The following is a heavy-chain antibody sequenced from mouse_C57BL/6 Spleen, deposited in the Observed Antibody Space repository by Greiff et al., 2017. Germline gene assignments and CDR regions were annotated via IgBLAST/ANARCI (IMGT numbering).Heavy chain of an antibody. J-gene: IGHJ1*03. V-gene: IGHV5-4*01. CDR3: ARGVEGV. D-gene: IGHD1-1*02. Sequence: EVQLVEPGGGLVKPGGSLKFSCAASGFTFSSYAMSWVRQTPEKRLEWVATISDGGSYTYYPDNVKGRFTISRDNTKNNLYLQMSHLKSEDTAMYYYARGVEGVWGKGTTVTVSA. CDR1: GFTFSSYA. CDR2: ISDGGSYT.